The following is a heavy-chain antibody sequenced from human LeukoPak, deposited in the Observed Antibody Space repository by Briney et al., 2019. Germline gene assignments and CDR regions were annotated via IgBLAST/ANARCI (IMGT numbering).Heavy chain of an antibody. D-gene: IGHD3-9*01. Sequence: GGSLRLSCAASGFTFSSYGMHWVRQAPGKGLEWVSVIYSGGSTYYADSVKGRFTISRDNSKNTLYLQMNSLRAEDTAVYYCARDRLGGFDYWGQGTLVTVSS. J-gene: IGHJ4*02. CDR2: IYSGGST. CDR3: ARDRLGGFDY. V-gene: IGHV3-53*01. CDR1: GFTFSSYG.